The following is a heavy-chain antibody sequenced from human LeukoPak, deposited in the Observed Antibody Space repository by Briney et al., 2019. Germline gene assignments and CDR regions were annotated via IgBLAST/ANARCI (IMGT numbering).Heavy chain of an antibody. CDR3: AREGNKAAIDAFDI. J-gene: IGHJ3*02. Sequence: ASVKVSCKASGYTFNAYYIHWVRQAPGQGLEWMGWINPNSGGTNSAQKFQGRVTMIRDTSIRTAYMELSRLRSDDTAVYYCAREGNKAAIDAFDIWGQGTMVTVSS. V-gene: IGHV1-2*02. CDR2: INPNSGGT. CDR1: GYTFNAYY. D-gene: IGHD1/OR15-1a*01.